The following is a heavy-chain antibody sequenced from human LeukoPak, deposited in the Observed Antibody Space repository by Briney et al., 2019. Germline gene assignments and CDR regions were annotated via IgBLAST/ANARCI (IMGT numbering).Heavy chain of an antibody. D-gene: IGHD3-3*01. Sequence: PSETLSLTCTVSGYSISSGYYWGWIRQPPGKGLEWIGSIYHSGSTYYNPSLKSRVTISVDTSKNQFSLKLSSVTAADTAVYYCARAPDDSTIFGVTLYNWFDPWGQGTLVTVSS. CDR3: ARAPDDSTIFGVTLYNWFDP. CDR2: IYHSGST. CDR1: GYSISSGYY. J-gene: IGHJ5*02. V-gene: IGHV4-38-2*02.